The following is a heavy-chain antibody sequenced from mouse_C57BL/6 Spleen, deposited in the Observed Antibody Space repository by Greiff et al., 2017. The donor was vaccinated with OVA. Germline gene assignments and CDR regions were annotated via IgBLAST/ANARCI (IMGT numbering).Heavy chain of an antibody. D-gene: IGHD2-4*01. Sequence: QVQLKESGAELVRPGTSVKVSCKASGYAFTNYLIEWVKQRPGQGLEWIGVINPGSGGTNYNEKFKGKATLTADKSSSTAYMQLSSLTSEDSAVYFCARSYIYYDYDGYFDVWGTGTTVTVSS. CDR2: INPGSGGT. CDR1: GYAFTNYL. CDR3: ARSYIYYDYDGYFDV. V-gene: IGHV1-54*01. J-gene: IGHJ1*03.